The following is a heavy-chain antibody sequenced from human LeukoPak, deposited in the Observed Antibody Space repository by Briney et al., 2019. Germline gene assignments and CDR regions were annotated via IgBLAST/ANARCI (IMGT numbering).Heavy chain of an antibody. V-gene: IGHV4-34*01. J-gene: IGHJ6*03. CDR1: GGSFSGYY. D-gene: IGHD2-21*01. CDR2: INHSGST. Sequence: PSETLSLTCAVYGGSFSGYYWSWIRQPPGKGLEWIGEINHSGSTNYNPSLTSRVTISVDSSKNQFSLKLSSVTAADTAVYYCARVGYYPDYYMDVWGKGTTVTVSS. CDR3: ARVGYYPDYYMDV.